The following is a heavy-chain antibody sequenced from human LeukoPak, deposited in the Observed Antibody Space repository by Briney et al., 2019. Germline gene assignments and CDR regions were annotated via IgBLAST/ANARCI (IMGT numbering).Heavy chain of an antibody. CDR1: GYTLTELS. V-gene: IGHV1-24*01. D-gene: IGHD6-19*01. Sequence: GASVKVSCKVSGYTLTELSMHWVRQAPGRGLEWMGGFDPEDGETIYAQKFQGRVTMTEDTSTDTAYMELSSLRSEDTAVYYCATDRGGVAGTGFDPWGQGTLVTVSS. J-gene: IGHJ5*02. CDR2: FDPEDGET. CDR3: ATDRGGVAGTGFDP.